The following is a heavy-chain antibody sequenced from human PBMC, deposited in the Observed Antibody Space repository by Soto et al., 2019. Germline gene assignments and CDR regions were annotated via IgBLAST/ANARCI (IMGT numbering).Heavy chain of an antibody. CDR2: IYYSGST. Sequence: SETLSLTCTVSGGSISSYYWSWIRQPPGKGLQWIEYIYYSGSTNYNPSLKSRVTISVDTSKNQFSLKLSSVTAAVTVVYYCASQKLDVPAFLDYWGQGTLVTVSS. D-gene: IGHD4-4*01. CDR3: ASQKLDVPAFLDY. CDR1: GGSISSYY. J-gene: IGHJ4*02. V-gene: IGHV4-59*01.